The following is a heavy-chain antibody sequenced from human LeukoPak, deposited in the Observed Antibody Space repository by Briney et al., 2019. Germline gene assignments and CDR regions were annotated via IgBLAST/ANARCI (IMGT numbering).Heavy chain of an antibody. CDR3: ARTGDSYTQYYYYGMDV. Sequence: PGGSLRLSCAASGFTFSSYSMNWVRQAPGKGLEWVSSISSDSSYIYYADSVKGRFTISRDNAKNSLYLQMNSLRAEDTAVYYCARTGDSYTQYYYYGMDVWGQGTTVTVSS. CDR1: GFTFSSYS. V-gene: IGHV3-21*04. CDR2: ISSDSSYI. J-gene: IGHJ6*02. D-gene: IGHD2-21*02.